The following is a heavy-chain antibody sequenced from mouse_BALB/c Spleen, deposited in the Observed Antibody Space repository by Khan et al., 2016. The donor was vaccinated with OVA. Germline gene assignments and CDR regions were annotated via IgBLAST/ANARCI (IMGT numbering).Heavy chain of an antibody. D-gene: IGHD1-1*01. CDR1: GYTFTSYW. J-gene: IGHJ2*01. Sequence: QVQLKQSGTELARPGASVKLSCKASGYTFTSYWMQWVKQRPGQGLEWIGAIYPGDGNTRYTQKFKGKATLTADKSSSTAYMQLSSVASEDSAVYCYVRGGITTGYFDYWGQGTTLTVSS. V-gene: IGHV1-87*01. CDR2: IYPGDGNT. CDR3: VRGGITTGYFDY.